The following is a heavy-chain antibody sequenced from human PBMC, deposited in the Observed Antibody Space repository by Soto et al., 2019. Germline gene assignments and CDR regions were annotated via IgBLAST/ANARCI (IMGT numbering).Heavy chain of an antibody. V-gene: IGHV3-64*01. J-gene: IGHJ6*03. CDR3: ARRARPYFYYMDV. CDR2: ISSNGVGT. Sequence: EVQLAESGGGLAQPGGSLRLSCAASGFTLSGYAMDWVRQAPGQGLEYVSGISSNGVGTYYANSVQGRFTIPRDNSKNTVYLQMGRQRPEVMAVYYCARRARPYFYYMDVWGKGTPVTVSS. CDR1: GFTLSGYA. D-gene: IGHD6-6*01.